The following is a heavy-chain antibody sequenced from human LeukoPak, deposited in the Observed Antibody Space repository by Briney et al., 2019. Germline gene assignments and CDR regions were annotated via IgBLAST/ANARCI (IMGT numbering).Heavy chain of an antibody. V-gene: IGHV1-46*03. J-gene: IGHJ2*01. CDR3: ARDYDYGGNSGSWYFDL. CDR2: INPSGGST. CDR1: GYTFTSYY. Sequence: ASVKVSCKASGYTFTSYYMHWVRQAPVQGLEWMGIINPSGGSTSYAQKFQGRVTMTRDTSTSTVYMELSSLRSEDTAVYYCARDYDYGGNSGSWYFDLWGRGTLVTVSS. D-gene: IGHD4-23*01.